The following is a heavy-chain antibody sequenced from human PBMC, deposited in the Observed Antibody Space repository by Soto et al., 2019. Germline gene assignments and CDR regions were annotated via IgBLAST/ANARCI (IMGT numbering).Heavy chain of an antibody. J-gene: IGHJ6*02. CDR3: EKVGHSYYYGMDV. Sequence: GVSLRLSCAASGLDFSSEVMCWVRQSPGKGLEWVSSISGSGRTIYSADSMRGRFAISRDNSKNSLYLQLNNLRVDDKAVYYCEKVGHSYYYGMDVWGQGTTVTVSS. D-gene: IGHD1-26*01. CDR2: ISGSGRTI. V-gene: IGHV3-23*01. CDR1: GLDFSSEV.